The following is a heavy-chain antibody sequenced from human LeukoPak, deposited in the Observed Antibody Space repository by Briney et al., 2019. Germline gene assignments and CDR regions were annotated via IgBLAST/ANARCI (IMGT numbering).Heavy chain of an antibody. CDR1: RYTFTGYY. J-gene: IGHJ4*02. Sequence: ASVKVSCKASRYTFTGYYMHWVRQAPGQGLEWMGWINPNSGGTNYAQKFQGRVTMTRDTSISTAYMELSRLRSDDTAVYYCARKVPSTIFGVVISLAFDYWGQGTLVTVSS. D-gene: IGHD3-3*01. CDR3: ARKVPSTIFGVVISLAFDY. V-gene: IGHV1-2*02. CDR2: INPNSGGT.